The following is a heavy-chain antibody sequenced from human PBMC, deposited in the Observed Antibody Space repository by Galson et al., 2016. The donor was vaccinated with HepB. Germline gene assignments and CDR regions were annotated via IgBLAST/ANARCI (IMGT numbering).Heavy chain of an antibody. D-gene: IGHD5-18*01. Sequence: SLRLSCAASGFTFDDYGVNWVRQVPGKGLEWVSGISWDSGKIGYADSVKGRFTISRDNAKNSLFLQMKSLRVEDTALYYCAKDKWIEPSGGMDVWGQGITVTVSS. J-gene: IGHJ6*02. CDR3: AKDKWIEPSGGMDV. CDR2: ISWDSGKI. V-gene: IGHV3-9*01. CDR1: GFTFDDYG.